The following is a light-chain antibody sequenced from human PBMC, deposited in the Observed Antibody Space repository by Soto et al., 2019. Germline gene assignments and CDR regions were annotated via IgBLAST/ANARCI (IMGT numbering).Light chain of an antibody. J-gene: IGKJ4*01. CDR3: HQRSNWPSLT. Sequence: TKYPVNLSLSPRERATLSCRASQSVSSSYLAWYQHKPGQAPRLLIYDASVRATGVPARFSGSGSETDFTLTISSLEPADSAVYYCHQRSNWPSLTFGGGTKVDI. CDR2: DAS. V-gene: IGKV3D-20*02. CDR1: QSVSSSY.